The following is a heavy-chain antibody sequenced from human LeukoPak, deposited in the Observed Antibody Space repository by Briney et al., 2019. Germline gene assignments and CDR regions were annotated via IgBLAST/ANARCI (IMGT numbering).Heavy chain of an antibody. D-gene: IGHD3-10*01. CDR3: ARAFPRTNYYGSGSNAFDI. Sequence: PSETLSLTCTVSGGSISSGDYYWSWLPQPPGKGQEWLGYIYYIGHTYYNPSLKSRVTISVDTSKNQFSMNLSSVTAADTAVYYCARAFPRTNYYGSGSNAFDIWGQGTMVTVSS. CDR1: GGSISSGDYY. CDR2: IYYIGHT. V-gene: IGHV4-30-4*08. J-gene: IGHJ3*02.